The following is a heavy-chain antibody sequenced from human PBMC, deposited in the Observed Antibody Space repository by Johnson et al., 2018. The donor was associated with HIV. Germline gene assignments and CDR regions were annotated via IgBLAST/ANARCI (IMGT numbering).Heavy chain of an antibody. V-gene: IGHV3-23*04. Sequence: EVQLVESGGRVVRRGGSLRLSCAASGFTFSSYAMSWFRQAPGKGRRWASAIRGSGGATNYADSVRGGFTISRDNSKNTLYLQMNSLRAEDTAVYYCARRGVGATTDAFDLWGQGTMVAVSS. J-gene: IGHJ3*01. CDR3: ARRGVGATTDAFDL. CDR1: GFTFSSYA. D-gene: IGHD1-26*01. CDR2: IRGSGGAT.